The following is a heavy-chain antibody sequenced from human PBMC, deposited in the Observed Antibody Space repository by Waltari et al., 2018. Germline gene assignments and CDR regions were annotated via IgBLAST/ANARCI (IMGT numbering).Heavy chain of an antibody. CDR2: IYPGDSDT. CDR3: ARHGLRDCTNGVCSFQGMDV. V-gene: IGHV5-51*01. J-gene: IGHJ6*02. D-gene: IGHD2-8*01. Sequence: EVQLVQSGLEVKKPWESLKISCKGSGYHFASYWIAWVRQMPGKGPGWMGIIYPGDSDTKYSPSFQGQVTISVDKSISTAYLQWSSLKASDTAIYYCARHGLRDCTNGVCSFQGMDVWGQGTTVTVSS. CDR1: GYHFASYW.